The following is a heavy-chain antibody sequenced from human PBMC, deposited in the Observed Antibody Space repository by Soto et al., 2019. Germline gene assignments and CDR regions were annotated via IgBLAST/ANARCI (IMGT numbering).Heavy chain of an antibody. CDR2: ISGSGGST. J-gene: IGHJ4*02. CDR3: ASLAGYSGGWYGGDY. CDR1: GFTFSDYY. D-gene: IGHD6-19*01. V-gene: IGHV3-23*01. Sequence: PGGSLRLSCAASGFTFSDYYMSWIRQAPGKGLEWVSAISGSGGSTYYADSVKGRFTISRDNSKNTLYLQMNSLRAEDTAVYYCASLAGYSGGWYGGDYWGQGTLVTVSS.